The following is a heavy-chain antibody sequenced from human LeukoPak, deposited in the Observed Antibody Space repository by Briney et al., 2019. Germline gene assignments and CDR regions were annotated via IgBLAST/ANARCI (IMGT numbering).Heavy chain of an antibody. J-gene: IGHJ4*02. CDR2: IRYDGSNK. Sequence: PGGSLRLSCAASGFTFSSYGMHWVRQAPGKGLEWVAFIRYDGSNKYYADYVKGRFTISRDNSKNTLYLQMNSLRAEDTAVYYCAKGYGVVPAASGHWGQGTLVTVSS. D-gene: IGHD2-2*01. V-gene: IGHV3-30*02. CDR3: AKGYGVVPAASGH. CDR1: GFTFSSYG.